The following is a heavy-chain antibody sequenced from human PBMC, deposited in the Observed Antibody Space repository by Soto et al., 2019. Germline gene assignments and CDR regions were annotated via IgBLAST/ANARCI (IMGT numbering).Heavy chain of an antibody. CDR1: GYTFTGHH. CDR2: INPISGGT. CDR3: AKDSRHCSGGSCPQGH. D-gene: IGHD2-15*01. V-gene: IGHV1-2*02. Sequence: ASVKVSCKTSGYTFTGHHIHWVRQAPGQGLEWMGWINPISGGTKYREKFQGRVSITRDKSSSTAYMELSSLTSDDSDVYYCAKDSRHCSGGSCPQGHWGQGTLVTVSS. J-gene: IGHJ4*02.